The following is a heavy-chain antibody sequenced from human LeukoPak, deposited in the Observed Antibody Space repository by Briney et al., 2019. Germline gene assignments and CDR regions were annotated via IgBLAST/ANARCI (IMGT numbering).Heavy chain of an antibody. D-gene: IGHD2-15*01. Sequence: GGSLRLSCAASGFTFSNYWMSWVRQAPGKGLEWVANINQDGSEKYYADAVKGRFTISRDNAEESLYLQMNSLRAEDTAVYYCARPELPGWSVFFDFWGQGTLVTVSS. CDR2: INQDGSEK. J-gene: IGHJ4*02. CDR3: ARPELPGWSVFFDF. CDR1: GFTFSNYW. V-gene: IGHV3-7*01.